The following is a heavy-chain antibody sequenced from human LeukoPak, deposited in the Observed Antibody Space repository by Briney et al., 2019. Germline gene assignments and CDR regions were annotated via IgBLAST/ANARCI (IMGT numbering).Heavy chain of an antibody. J-gene: IGHJ3*02. D-gene: IGHD6-25*01. CDR3: ARRSAAKDAFDI. V-gene: IGHV3-21*01. CDR1: GFTFSTYS. Sequence: GGSLRLSWAASGFTFSTYSMNWVRQAPGEGLGWVSSISSSTYIYYADSVKGRFTISRDNPKNTLYLQMNSLRAEDTAVYYCARRSAAKDAFDIWGQGTMVTVSS. CDR2: ISSSTYI.